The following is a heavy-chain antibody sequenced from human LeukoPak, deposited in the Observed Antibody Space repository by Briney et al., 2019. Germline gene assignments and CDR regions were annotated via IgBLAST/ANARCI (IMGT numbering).Heavy chain of an antibody. D-gene: IGHD3-10*01. J-gene: IGHJ3*02. CDR2: IYYSGST. CDR1: GGSISSYY. CDR3: ARQGGGAVRGVRSIGAFDI. V-gene: IGHV4-59*08. Sequence: PSETLSLTCTVSGGSISSYYWSWIRQPPGKGLEWIGYIYYSGSTNYNPSLKSRVTISVDTSKNQFSLKLSSVTAADTAVYYCARQGGGAVRGVRSIGAFDIWGQGTMVTVSS.